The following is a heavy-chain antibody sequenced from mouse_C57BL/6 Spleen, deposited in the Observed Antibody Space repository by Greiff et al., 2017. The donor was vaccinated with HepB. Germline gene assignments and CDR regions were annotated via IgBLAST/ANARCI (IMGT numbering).Heavy chain of an antibody. CDR2: IDPSDSYT. V-gene: IGHV1-59*01. Sequence: VQLQQPGAELVRPGTSVKLSCKASGYTFTSYWMHWVKQRPGQGLEWIGVIDPSDSYTNYNQKFKGKATLTVDTSSSTAYMQLSSLTSEDSAVYYCAREGEFYGSSYYWGQGTTLTVSS. D-gene: IGHD1-1*01. CDR1: GYTFTSYW. J-gene: IGHJ2*01. CDR3: AREGEFYGSSYY.